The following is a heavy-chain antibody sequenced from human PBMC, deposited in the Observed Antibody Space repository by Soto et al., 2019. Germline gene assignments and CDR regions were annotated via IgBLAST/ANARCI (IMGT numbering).Heavy chain of an antibody. J-gene: IGHJ6*02. V-gene: IGHV1-8*01. D-gene: IGHD3-16*01. CDR2: MNPNSANT. Sequence: QVQLVQSGAEVKKPGASVKVSCKASGYTFTSYDINWVRQATGQGLEWMGWMNPNSANTGYAQKFQGRVTVTRNTSTSTAYLELSSLRSEATAVYYCAREGVRDMDAWGQGTTVTVSS. CDR3: AREGVRDMDA. CDR1: GYTFTSYD.